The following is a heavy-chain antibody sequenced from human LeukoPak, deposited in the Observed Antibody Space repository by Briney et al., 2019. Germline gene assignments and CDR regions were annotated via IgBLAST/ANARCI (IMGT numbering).Heavy chain of an antibody. J-gene: IGHJ4*02. V-gene: IGHV4-38-2*01. CDR3: ARNLYYDFWSGYCN. D-gene: IGHD3-3*01. Sequence: SETLSLTCAVSGYSISSGYYWGWIRQPPGKGLEWIGSIYHSGSTYYNPSLKSRVTISVDTSKNQFSLKLSSVTAADTAVYYSARNLYYDFWSGYCNWGQGTLVTVSS. CDR2: IYHSGST. CDR1: GYSISSGYY.